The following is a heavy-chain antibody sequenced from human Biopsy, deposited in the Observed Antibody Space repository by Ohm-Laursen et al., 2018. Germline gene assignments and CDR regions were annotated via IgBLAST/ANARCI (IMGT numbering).Heavy chain of an antibody. CDR2: VNPNSGAT. V-gene: IGHV1-2*02. D-gene: IGHD3-10*01. CDR1: GYSFTSYG. J-gene: IGHJ3*02. CDR3: ARDRMVTIITLVRADTFDI. Sequence: GASVKVSCNASGYSFTSYGVNWVRQAPGQGLEWMGWVNPNSGATNYAQKFQGRVTMTSDTSISTAYIELRRLISDDTAVYFCARDRMVTIITLVRADTFDIWGQGTLVSVSS.